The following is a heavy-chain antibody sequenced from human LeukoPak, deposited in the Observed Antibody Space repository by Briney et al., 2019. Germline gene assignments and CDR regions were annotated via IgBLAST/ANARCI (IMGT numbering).Heavy chain of an antibody. V-gene: IGHV3-21*01. CDR3: ATLGVVTATPSFDY. D-gene: IGHD2-21*02. CDR1: GFTFSSYS. J-gene: IGHJ4*02. Sequence: GGSLRLSCAASGFTFSSYSMNWVRQAPGKGLEWVSSISSSSSYIYYADSVKGRFTISRDNAKNSLYLQMNSLRAEDTAVYYCATLGVVTATPSFDYWGQGTLVTVSS. CDR2: ISSSSSYI.